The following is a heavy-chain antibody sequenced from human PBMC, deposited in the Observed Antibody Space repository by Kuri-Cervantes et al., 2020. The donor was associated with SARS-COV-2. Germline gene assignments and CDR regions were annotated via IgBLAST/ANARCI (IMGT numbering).Heavy chain of an antibody. V-gene: IGHV3-30*03. CDR3: ARDRDYYDSSGYPYFDY. J-gene: IGHJ4*02. CDR2: ISYDGSNK. CDR1: GFTFSSYG. D-gene: IGHD3-22*01. Sequence: GGSLRLSCAASGFTFSSYGMHWVRQAPGKGLEWVTVISYDGSNKYYADSVKGRFTIPRDNSKNTLYLQMNSLRAEDTAVYYCARDRDYYDSSGYPYFDYWGQGSLVTVSS.